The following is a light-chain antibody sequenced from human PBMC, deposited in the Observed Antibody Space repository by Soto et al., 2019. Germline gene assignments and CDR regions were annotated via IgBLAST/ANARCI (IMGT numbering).Light chain of an antibody. CDR1: SSDVGAYNY. CDR2: EVT. CDR3: SSYTSGSTLVV. J-gene: IGLJ2*01. V-gene: IGLV2-14*01. Sequence: QSALTQPASVSGSPGQSITISCTGSSSDVGAYNYVSWYQQHPGKAPRLMIYEVTNWPTGVSNRFSGSKSGNTASLTISGLRAEDEADYYCSSYTSGSTLVVFGGGTKVTVL.